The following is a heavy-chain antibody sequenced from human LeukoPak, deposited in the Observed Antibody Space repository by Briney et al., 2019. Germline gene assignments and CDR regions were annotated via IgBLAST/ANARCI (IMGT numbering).Heavy chain of an antibody. V-gene: IGHV1-69*05. D-gene: IGHD1-7*01. CDR3: AGGTGTTPGGVY. Sequence: ASVKVSCKASGGTFSSYAISWVRQAPGQGLEWMGGIIPIFGTANYAQKFQGRVTITTDESTSTAYMELSSLRSEDTAVYYCAGGTGTTPGGVYWGQGTLVTVSS. J-gene: IGHJ4*02. CDR2: IIPIFGTA. CDR1: GGTFSSYA.